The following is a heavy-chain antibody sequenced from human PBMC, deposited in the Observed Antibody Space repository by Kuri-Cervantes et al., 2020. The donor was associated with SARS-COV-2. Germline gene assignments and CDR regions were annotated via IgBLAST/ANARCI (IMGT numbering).Heavy chain of an antibody. CDR1: GFTFSSYA. CDR3: ARDQDYYDSNDYFDY. Sequence: GESLKISCAASGFTFSSYAMHWVRQAPGKGLEWVAVISYDGNNKYYADSVKGRFTISRDNSKNTLYLQMNSLRAEDTAVYYCARDQDYYDSNDYFDYWGQGTLVTVSS. V-gene: IGHV3-30*04. J-gene: IGHJ4*02. CDR2: ISYDGNNK. D-gene: IGHD3-22*01.